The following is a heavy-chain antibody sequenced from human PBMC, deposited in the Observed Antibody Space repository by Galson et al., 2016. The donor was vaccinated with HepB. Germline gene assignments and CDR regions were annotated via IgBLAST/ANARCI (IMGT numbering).Heavy chain of an antibody. V-gene: IGHV4-4*02. Sequence: SLRLSCAASGFTFSSYWMVWVRQPPGKGLEWIGEMYQSGSTDYNPSLQSRVTISVDKSKNQFSLKLTSVTAADTAVYYCVRSADFWRLGYWGQGTLVTVSS. J-gene: IGHJ4*02. CDR1: GFTFSSYW. CDR2: MYQSGST. D-gene: IGHD3-3*01. CDR3: VRSADFWRLGY.